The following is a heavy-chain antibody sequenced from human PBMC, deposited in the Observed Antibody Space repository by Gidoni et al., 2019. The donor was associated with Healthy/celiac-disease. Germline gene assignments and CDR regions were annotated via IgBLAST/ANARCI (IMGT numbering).Heavy chain of an antibody. J-gene: IGHJ6*02. CDR3: ARADTVAANYNWNQRYYYYYGMDV. V-gene: IGHV4-31*03. CDR1: GGSISSGGYY. D-gene: IGHD1-20*01. Sequence: QVQLQESGPGLVKPSQTLSLTCTVSGGSISSGGYYWSWIRQHPGKGLEWIGYIYYSGSTYYNPSLKSRVTISVDTSKNQFSLKLSSVTAADTAVYYCARADTVAANYNWNQRYYYYYGMDVWGQGTTVTVSS. CDR2: IYYSGST.